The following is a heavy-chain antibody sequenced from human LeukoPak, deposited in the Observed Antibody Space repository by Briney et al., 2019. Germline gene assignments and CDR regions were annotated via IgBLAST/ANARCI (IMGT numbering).Heavy chain of an antibody. CDR3: ARDPSYWPHTVTPP. CDR1: GFTFSSYS. CDR2: ISSSSSYI. J-gene: IGHJ5*02. D-gene: IGHD4-17*01. Sequence: RTGGSLRLSCAASGFTFSSYSMNWVRQAPGKGLEWVSSISSSSSYIYYADSVKGRFTISRDNAKNSLYLQMNSLRAEDTAVYYCARDPSYWPHTVTPPWGQGTLVTVSS. V-gene: IGHV3-21*01.